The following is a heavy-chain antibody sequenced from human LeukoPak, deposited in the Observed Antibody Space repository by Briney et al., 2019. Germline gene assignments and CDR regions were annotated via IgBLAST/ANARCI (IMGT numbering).Heavy chain of an antibody. CDR1: GYTFANYG. CDR3: ARDGAAAGRTFDY. Sequence: ASVKVSCKASGYTFANYGISWVRQAPGQGLEWVGWISAYNGNTNSAQKLQGRVTMTTDTSTSTAYMELRSLGSDDTALYYCARDGAAAGRTFDYWGQGTLVTVSS. D-gene: IGHD6-13*01. V-gene: IGHV1-18*01. J-gene: IGHJ4*02. CDR2: ISAYNGNT.